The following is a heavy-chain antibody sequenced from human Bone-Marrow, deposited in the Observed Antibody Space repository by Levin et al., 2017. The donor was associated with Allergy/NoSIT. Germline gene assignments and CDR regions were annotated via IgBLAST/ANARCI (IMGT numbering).Heavy chain of an antibody. Sequence: GASVKVSCAASGFTFSSYWMDWVRQAPGKGLVWVSRINSDGSSTTYADSVKGRFTISRDNAKNTLYLQMNSLRAEDTAVYYCARETSSSGYYEDYWGQGTLVTVSS. CDR3: ARETSSSGYYEDY. D-gene: IGHD3-22*01. V-gene: IGHV3-74*01. J-gene: IGHJ4*02. CDR2: INSDGSST. CDR1: GFTFSSYW.